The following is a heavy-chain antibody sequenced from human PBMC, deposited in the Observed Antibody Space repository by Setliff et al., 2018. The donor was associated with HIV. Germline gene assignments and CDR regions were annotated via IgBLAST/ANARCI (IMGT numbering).Heavy chain of an antibody. CDR2: IYYSGST. D-gene: IGHD6-19*01. V-gene: IGHV4-39*01. CDR3: ARVQTMAVAGTQYYYMDV. J-gene: IGHJ6*03. CDR1: GGSISSSSYY. Sequence: SETLSLTCTVSGGSISSSSYYWGWIRQPPGKGLEWIGSIYYSGSTYYNPSLKSRVTISVDTSKNQFSLKLSSVTAADTAVYYCARVQTMAVAGTQYYYMDVWGKGTTVTVSS.